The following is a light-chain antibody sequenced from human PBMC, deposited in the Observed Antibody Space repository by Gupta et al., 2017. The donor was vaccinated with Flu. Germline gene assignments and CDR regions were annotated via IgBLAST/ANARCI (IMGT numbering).Light chain of an antibody. CDR2: KAS. J-gene: IGKJ1*01. CDR3: QQYNSYSKT. Sequence: PSTLSTSVGDRVTITCRASQSISSWLAWYQQKPGKAPNLLIYKASSLESGVPSRFSGSGSGTEFTLTISSLQPDDFATYHCQQYNSYSKTFGQGTKVEIK. CDR1: QSISSW. V-gene: IGKV1-5*03.